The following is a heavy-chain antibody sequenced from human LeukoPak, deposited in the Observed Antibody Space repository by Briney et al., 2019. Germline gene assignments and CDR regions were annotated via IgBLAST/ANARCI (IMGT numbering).Heavy chain of an antibody. Sequence: SQTLSLTCAISGDSVSSNSVTWNWIRQSPSRGLEWLGRTYYRSTRYNDYAVSVRGRITVNPDTSKNQFSLHLNSVTPEDTAVYYCARRLTQYDCFDPWGQGILVTVST. J-gene: IGHJ5*02. D-gene: IGHD2-2*01. CDR3: ARRLTQYDCFDP. CDR1: GDSVSSNSVT. CDR2: TYYRSTRYN. V-gene: IGHV6-1*01.